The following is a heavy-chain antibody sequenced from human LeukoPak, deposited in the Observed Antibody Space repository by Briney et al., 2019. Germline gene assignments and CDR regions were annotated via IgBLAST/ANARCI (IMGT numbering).Heavy chain of an antibody. CDR1: GFTFRSYG. J-gene: IGHJ4*02. CDR3: ANGDCRGGRCSSGAH. Sequence: PGGSLRLSCTGSGFTFRSYGMHWVRQAPGKGLEWVAYTRDDACKTWYGGSVKGRFTISRDNSKNTLYLHMNSVRGEDTAMYYCANGDCRGGRCSSGAHWGQGTLVTVSS. D-gene: IGHD2-15*01. CDR2: TRDDACKT. V-gene: IGHV3-30*02.